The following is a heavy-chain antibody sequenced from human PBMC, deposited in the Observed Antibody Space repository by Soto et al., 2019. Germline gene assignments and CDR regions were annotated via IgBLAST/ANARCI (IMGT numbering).Heavy chain of an antibody. CDR3: VRSNRFASPAGWGGGFAF. CDR2: IWSDGSDE. J-gene: IGHJ4*02. D-gene: IGHD3-16*02. Sequence: QVQLVESGGGVVQPARSLRLSCAASGFNFSDSGMHWVRQAPGKGLEWVAVIWSDGSDEDYADSVKGRFSISRDNSERKLYLQINSLRAEDTAVYYWVRSNRFASPAGWGGGFAFWGQGTLVTVSA. V-gene: IGHV3-33*03. CDR1: GFNFSDSG.